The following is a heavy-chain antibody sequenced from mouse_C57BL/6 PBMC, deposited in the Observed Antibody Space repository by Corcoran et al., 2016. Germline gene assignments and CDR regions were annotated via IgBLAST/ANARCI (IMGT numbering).Heavy chain of an antibody. J-gene: IGHJ4*01. Sequence: QIQLVQSGPELKKPGETVKISCKASGYTFTTYGMSWVKQAPGKVLKWMGWINTYSGVPTYADDFKGRFAFSLETSASTAYLQINNLKNEDTATYFCARESQLRLPYYYAMDYWGQGTSVTVSS. V-gene: IGHV9-3*01. D-gene: IGHD3-2*02. CDR2: INTYSGVP. CDR3: ARESQLRLPYYYAMDY. CDR1: GYTFTTYG.